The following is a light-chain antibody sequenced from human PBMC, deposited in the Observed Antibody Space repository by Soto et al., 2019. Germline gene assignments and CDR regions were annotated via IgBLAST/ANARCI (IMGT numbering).Light chain of an antibody. J-gene: IGKJ4*01. CDR3: QQHAHWTLT. CDR1: QSVGNN. V-gene: IGKV3-11*01. Sequence: EIVLTQSPATLSLSPGERATLSRRASQSVGNNLAWYQQKPGQDPGLIIYEASTRATGIPARFSGSVSGTDFNLTISRLETEDCAVYDGQQHAHWTLTFGGGTKGEIK. CDR2: EAS.